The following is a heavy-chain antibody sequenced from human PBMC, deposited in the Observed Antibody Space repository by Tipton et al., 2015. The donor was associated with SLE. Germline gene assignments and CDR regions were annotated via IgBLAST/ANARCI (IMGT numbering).Heavy chain of an antibody. CDR2: THYSGTT. V-gene: IGHV4-39*01. CDR3: ARLSPLWFGEYTQY. D-gene: IGHD3-10*01. CDR1: GGSITTTPYY. J-gene: IGHJ4*02. Sequence: TLSLTCIVSGGSITTTPYYCGWVRQSPEKGLEWIGSTHYSGTTYYNPSLESRVTMSMDTSKNEFSLNLRSVTATDTAVYYCARLSPLWFGEYTQYWGQGTLVTVTS.